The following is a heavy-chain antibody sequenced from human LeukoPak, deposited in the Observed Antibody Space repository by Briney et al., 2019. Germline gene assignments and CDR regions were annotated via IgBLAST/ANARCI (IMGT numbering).Heavy chain of an antibody. CDR3: AKGVVRYWYFDL. V-gene: IGHV3-7*03. Sequence: TGGSLRLSCAASGFNFNTYWMTWVRQAPGKGLEWVANIKEDGSEKYYADSVKGRFTISRDNAKNSLYLQMSSLRAEDTALYYCAKGVVRYWYFDLWGRGTLVTVSS. CDR2: IKEDGSEK. D-gene: IGHD2-15*01. CDR1: GFNFNTYW. J-gene: IGHJ2*01.